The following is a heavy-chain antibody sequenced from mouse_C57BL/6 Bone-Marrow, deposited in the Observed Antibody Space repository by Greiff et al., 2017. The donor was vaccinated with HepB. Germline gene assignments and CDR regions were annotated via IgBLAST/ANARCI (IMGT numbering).Heavy chain of an antibody. Sequence: VQLQQPGAELVKPGASVKMSCKASGYTFTSYWITWVKQRPGQGLEWIGDIYPGSGSTNYNEKFKSKATLTVDTSSSTAYMRLSSLTSEDSAVYYGARREIYYGNYFFDYWGQGTTLTVSS. D-gene: IGHD2-1*01. CDR1: GYTFTSYW. J-gene: IGHJ2*01. CDR3: ARREIYYGNYFFDY. V-gene: IGHV1-55*01. CDR2: IYPGSGST.